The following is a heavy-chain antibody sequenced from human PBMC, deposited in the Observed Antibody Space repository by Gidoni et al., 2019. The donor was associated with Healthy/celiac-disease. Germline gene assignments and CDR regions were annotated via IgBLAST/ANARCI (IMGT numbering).Heavy chain of an antibody. CDR3: AKSLWFSIFNWFDP. CDR1: GFTVGSYA. Sequence: EVQLLESGGGLVQPGGSLRLSCAASGFTVGSYAMSWVRQAPGKGLEWVSAISGSGGSTSYADSVKGRFTISRDNSKNTLYLQMNSLRAEDTAVYYCAKSLWFSIFNWFDPWGQGTLVTVSS. V-gene: IGHV3-23*01. J-gene: IGHJ5*02. CDR2: ISGSGGST. D-gene: IGHD3-10*01.